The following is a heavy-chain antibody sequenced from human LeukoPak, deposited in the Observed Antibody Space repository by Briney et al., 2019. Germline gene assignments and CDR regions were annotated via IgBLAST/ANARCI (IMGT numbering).Heavy chain of an antibody. CDR1: GYTLTELS. D-gene: IGHD3-3*01. J-gene: IGHJ4*02. CDR3: ATDSSGIFVFDY. V-gene: IGHV1-24*01. CDR2: FDPEDGET. Sequence: ASVKVSCKVSGYTLTELSMHWVRQVPGKGLEWMGGFDPEDGETIYAQKFQGRVTMTEDTSTDTAYMELSSLRSEDTAVYYCATDSSGIFVFDYWGQGTLVTVSS.